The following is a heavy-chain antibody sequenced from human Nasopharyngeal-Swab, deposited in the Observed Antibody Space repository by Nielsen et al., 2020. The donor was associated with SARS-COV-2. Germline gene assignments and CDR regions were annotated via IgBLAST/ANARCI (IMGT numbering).Heavy chain of an antibody. J-gene: IGHJ4*02. CDR1: GFTFSTCT. V-gene: IGHV3-30*04. CDR2: VSYDGSNK. Sequence: GESLKISCAASGFTFSTCTMHWVRQAPGKGLEWVAVVSYDGSNKYCADSVKGRFTISRDNSKNSLYLQINSLRVEDTAMYYCARDTYHFWSGYRYFDSWGQGTLVTVSS. CDR3: ARDTYHFWSGYRYFDS. D-gene: IGHD3-3*01.